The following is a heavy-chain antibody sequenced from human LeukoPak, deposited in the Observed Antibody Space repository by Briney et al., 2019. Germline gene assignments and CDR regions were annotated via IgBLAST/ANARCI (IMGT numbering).Heavy chain of an antibody. J-gene: IGHJ4*02. CDR3: AKLNDFWSGYSDY. CDR1: GFTFSSYD. CDR2: ISGSGGST. V-gene: IGHV3-23*01. Sequence: PGGSLRLSCAASGFTFSSYDMSWVRQAPGKGLEWVSAISGSGGSTYYADSVKGRFTISRDNSKNTLYLQMNSLRAEDTAVYYFAKLNDFWSGYSDYWGQGTLVTVSS. D-gene: IGHD3-3*01.